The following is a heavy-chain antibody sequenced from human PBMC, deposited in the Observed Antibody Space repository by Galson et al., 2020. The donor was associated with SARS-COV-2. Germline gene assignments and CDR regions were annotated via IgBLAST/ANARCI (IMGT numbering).Heavy chain of an antibody. CDR1: GGSFSGYY. D-gene: IGHD3-9*01. Sequence: SQASETLSLTCAVYGGSFSGYYWSWIRQPPGKGLEWLGEINHSGSTNYNPSLKSRVTISVDTSKNQFSLKLSSVTAADTAVYYCARHHDILTGYVSYYGMDVWGQGTTVTVSS. CDR2: INHSGST. V-gene: IGHV4-34*01. J-gene: IGHJ6*02. CDR3: ARHHDILTGYVSYYGMDV.